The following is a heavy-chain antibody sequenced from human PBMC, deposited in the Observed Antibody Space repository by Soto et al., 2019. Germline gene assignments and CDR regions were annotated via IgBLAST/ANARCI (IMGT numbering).Heavy chain of an antibody. CDR2: VSAENGNT. D-gene: IGHD4-4*01. CDR1: GYTFSRYG. CDR3: ARGARSTAESEDNYTPFDY. Sequence: GASVKVSCKTSGYTFSRYGISWVRQAPGQGLEWMGWVSAENGNTNSVQNVQGRVTMTTDTSTNTAYMELRSLTSDDTAVYYCARGARSTAESEDNYTPFDYWGQGTLVTVSS. V-gene: IGHV1-18*01. J-gene: IGHJ4*01.